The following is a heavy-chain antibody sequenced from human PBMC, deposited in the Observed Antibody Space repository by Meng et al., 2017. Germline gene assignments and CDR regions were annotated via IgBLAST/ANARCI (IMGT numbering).Heavy chain of an antibody. V-gene: IGHV4-4*07. CDR3: AGDYGDYRDWYFDL. CDR1: GGSISSYY. J-gene: IGHJ2*01. CDR2: IYTSGST. D-gene: IGHD4-17*01. Sequence: VHPKAAGPGLVKPSETLSLTCTVSGGSISSYYWSWSRQPAGKGLEWIGRIYTSGSTNYNPSLKSRVTMSVDTSKNQFSLKLSSVTAADTAVYYCAGDYGDYRDWYFDLWGRGTLVTVSS.